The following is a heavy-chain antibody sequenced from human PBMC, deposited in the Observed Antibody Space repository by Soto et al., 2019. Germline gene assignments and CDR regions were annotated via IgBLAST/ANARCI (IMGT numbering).Heavy chain of an antibody. CDR1: GFTFSSYG. J-gene: IGHJ2*01. V-gene: IGHV3-33*06. D-gene: IGHD3-22*01. CDR2: IWYDGSYK. Sequence: PGGSLRLSCAASGFTFSSYGMHWVRQAPGKGLEWVAVIWYDGSYKYYADSVKGRFTISRDNSKNTLYLQMNSLRAEDTAVYYCAEDSYYHDSTGYIHWYFDLWGRGTLVTVSS. CDR3: AEDSYYHDSTGYIHWYFDL.